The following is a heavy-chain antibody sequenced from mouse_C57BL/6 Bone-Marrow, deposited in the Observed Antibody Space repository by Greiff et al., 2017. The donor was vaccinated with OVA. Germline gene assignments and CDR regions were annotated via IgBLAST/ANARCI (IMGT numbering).Heavy chain of an antibody. Sequence: EVQVVESGGGLVKPGGSLKLSCAASGLTFSSYAMSWVRQTPEKRLEWVATISDGGSYTYYPDNVKGRFTISRDNAKNNLYLQMSHLKSEDTAMYYCARDSPYGNSWFAYWGQGTLVTVSA. CDR1: GLTFSSYA. J-gene: IGHJ3*01. D-gene: IGHD2-1*01. CDR2: ISDGGSYT. CDR3: ARDSPYGNSWFAY. V-gene: IGHV5-4*01.